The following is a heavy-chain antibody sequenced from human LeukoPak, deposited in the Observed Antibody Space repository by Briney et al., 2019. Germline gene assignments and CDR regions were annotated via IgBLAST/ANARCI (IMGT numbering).Heavy chain of an antibody. J-gene: IGHJ4*02. V-gene: IGHV3-15*01. CDR1: GFTFSNAW. CDR3: TTTRGYSGYDLGY. CDR2: IKSKAAAGAT. Sequence: PGGSLRLSCAASGFTFSNAWMSWVRQAPGKGLEWVGRIKSKAAAGATDYAAPVKGRFTVSRDDSKNMVFLQMNSLKTEDTAVYYCTTTRGYSGYDLGYWGQGTLVTVSS. D-gene: IGHD5-12*01.